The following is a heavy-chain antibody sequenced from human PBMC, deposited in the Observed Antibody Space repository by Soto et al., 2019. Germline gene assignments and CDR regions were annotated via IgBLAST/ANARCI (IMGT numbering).Heavy chain of an antibody. CDR1: GFSLGTHGVG. V-gene: IGHV2-5*02. J-gene: IGHJ5*01. D-gene: IGHD2-8*02. Sequence: QITLKESGPTLVKPTQTLTLTCTFSGFSLGTHGVGVGWVRQPAGKALEWLALIYWDDGKRYSASLNSRLTITKDTSKNRVVLTMTNMDPVDTATYFCAHDMLYCTGGSCSTWFDSWGQGTLVTVSS. CDR2: IYWDDGK. CDR3: AHDMLYCTGGSCSTWFDS.